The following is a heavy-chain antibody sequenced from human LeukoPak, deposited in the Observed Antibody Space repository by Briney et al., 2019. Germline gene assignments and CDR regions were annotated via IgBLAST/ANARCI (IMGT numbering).Heavy chain of an antibody. CDR2: IIPIFGTA. CDR1: GATFISYA. D-gene: IGHD2-15*01. CDR3: AGGRPRGYCSGGSCYHNFDY. Sequence: SVKVSCKASGATFISYAMSWVRQAPGQGLEWMGGIIPIFGTANYAQKFQGRVTITADESTSTAYMEVSSLRSEDTAVYYCAGGRPRGYCSGGSCYHNFDYWGQGTLVTVSS. J-gene: IGHJ4*02. V-gene: IGHV1-69*13.